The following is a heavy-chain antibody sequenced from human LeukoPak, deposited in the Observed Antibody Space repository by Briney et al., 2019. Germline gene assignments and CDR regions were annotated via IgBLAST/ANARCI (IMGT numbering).Heavy chain of an antibody. D-gene: IGHD5-18*01. Sequence: SETLSLTCTVSGGSISSYYWSWIRQPPGKGLEWIGYIYYSGSTNYNPSLKSRVTISVDTSKNQFSLKLSSVTAADTAVYYCARGRGYSYGWYFDYWGQGTLVTVSS. J-gene: IGHJ4*02. V-gene: IGHV4-59*08. CDR2: IYYSGST. CDR1: GGSISSYY. CDR3: ARGRGYSYGWYFDY.